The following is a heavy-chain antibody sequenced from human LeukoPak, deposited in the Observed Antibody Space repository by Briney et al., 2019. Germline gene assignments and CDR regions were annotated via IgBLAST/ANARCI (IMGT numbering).Heavy chain of an antibody. CDR1: GFTFDDYA. V-gene: IGHV3-43*02. Sequence: GGSLRLSCAASGFTFDDYAMHWVCQAPGKGLEWVSLISGDGGSTYYADSVKGRFTISRDNSKNSLYLQMNSLRTEDTALYYCAKDRGYSYGRGLYYFDYWGQGTLVTVSS. CDR2: ISGDGGST. CDR3: AKDRGYSYGRGLYYFDY. J-gene: IGHJ4*02. D-gene: IGHD5-18*01.